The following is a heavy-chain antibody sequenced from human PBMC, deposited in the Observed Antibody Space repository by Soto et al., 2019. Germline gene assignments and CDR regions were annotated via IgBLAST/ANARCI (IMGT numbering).Heavy chain of an antibody. CDR3: AREYYDILTGYYTNWFDP. J-gene: IGHJ5*02. V-gene: IGHV4-61*01. CDR1: GGSVSSGSYY. CDR2: IYYSGST. Sequence: SETLSLTCTVSGGSVSSGSYYWSWIRQPPGKGLEWIGYIYYSGSTNYNPSLKSRVTISVDTSKNQFSLKLSSVTAADTAVYYCAREYYDILTGYYTNWFDPWGQGTLVTVSS. D-gene: IGHD3-9*01.